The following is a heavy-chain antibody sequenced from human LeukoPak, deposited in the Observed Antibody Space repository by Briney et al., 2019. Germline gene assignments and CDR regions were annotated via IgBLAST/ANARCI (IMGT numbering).Heavy chain of an antibody. Sequence: GGSLRLSCAASGFTFSSYAMNWVRQAPGKGLEWVSVISGSGGGTYYADSVKGRFTISRDNSKNTVYLQMSSLRVDDTAVYYCAKAASSSWPSYYYGMDVWGQGTTVTVSS. D-gene: IGHD6-13*01. CDR2: ISGSGGGT. J-gene: IGHJ6*02. CDR3: AKAASSSWPSYYYGMDV. V-gene: IGHV3-23*01. CDR1: GFTFSSYA.